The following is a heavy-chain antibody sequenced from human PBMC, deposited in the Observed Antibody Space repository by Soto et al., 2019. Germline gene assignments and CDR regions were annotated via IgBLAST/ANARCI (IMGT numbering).Heavy chain of an antibody. D-gene: IGHD6-13*01. V-gene: IGHV1-69*08. Sequence: QVQLVQSGAEVKKPGSSVKVSCKASGGTFSSYTISWVRQAPGQGLEWMGRIIPILGIANYAQKFQGRVTITADKSTSTAYMELSSLRSEDTAVYYCARDLYSSSWYSAEYFQHWGQRTLVTVSS. CDR1: GGTFSSYT. J-gene: IGHJ1*01. CDR3: ARDLYSSSWYSAEYFQH. CDR2: IIPILGIA.